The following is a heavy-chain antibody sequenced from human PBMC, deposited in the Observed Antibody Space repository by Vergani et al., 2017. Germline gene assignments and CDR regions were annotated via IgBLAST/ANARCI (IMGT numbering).Heavy chain of an antibody. J-gene: IGHJ4*02. V-gene: IGHV1-18*01. D-gene: IGHD6-19*01. CDR2: ISAYNGNT. CDR1: GYTFSTYG. Sequence: QVQLVQSGAEVKKPGASVKVSCKASGYTFSTYGISWVRQAPGQGLEWMGWISAYNGNTNYPEKFQGRLTMTTDTSTRTAYMQLRSLTFDDTAVYYCAREQWLPIDYFDYWGQGTLVTVSS. CDR3: AREQWLPIDYFDY.